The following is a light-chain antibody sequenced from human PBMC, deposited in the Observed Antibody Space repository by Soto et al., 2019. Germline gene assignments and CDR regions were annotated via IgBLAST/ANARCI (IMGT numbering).Light chain of an antibody. V-gene: IGKV4-1*01. CDR2: WAS. J-gene: IGKJ4*01. CDR3: RQYYSFPRT. CDR1: QSVLYSSNNKSH. Sequence: DIVMTQAPDSLAVSLGERATINCKSSQSVLYSSNNKSHLAWYQQQPGQPPKLLIYWASTRDSGGPDRFSGSGSGIDFTLTISSLQAEDVAVYYCRQYYSFPRTFGGGTKV.